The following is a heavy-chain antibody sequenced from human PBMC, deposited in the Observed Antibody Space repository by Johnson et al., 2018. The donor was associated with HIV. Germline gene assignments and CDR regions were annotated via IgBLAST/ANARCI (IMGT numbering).Heavy chain of an antibody. CDR3: AREKWELRGDAFDI. CDR1: GFTFSRNA. V-gene: IGHV3-30*04. CDR2: ISYDGSNK. D-gene: IGHD1-26*01. Sequence: QVQLVESGGGVVQPGGSLGLSCTASGFTFSRNAIHWVRQPPGKGLEWVAVISYDGSNKYYADSVKGRFTISRYNSKNTLYLQMNSLRAEDTAVYYCAREKWELRGDAFDIWGQGTMVTVSS. J-gene: IGHJ3*02.